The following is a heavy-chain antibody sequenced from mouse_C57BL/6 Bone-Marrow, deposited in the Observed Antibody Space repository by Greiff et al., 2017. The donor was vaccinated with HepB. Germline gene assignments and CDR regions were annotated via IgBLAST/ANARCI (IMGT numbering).Heavy chain of an antibody. J-gene: IGHJ1*03. CDR3: ARGGPLYYDYDWYFDV. CDR1: GFTFSSYA. V-gene: IGHV5-4*01. CDR2: ISDGGSYT. Sequence: EVQGVESGGGLVKPGGSLKLSCAASGFTFSSYAMSWVRQTPEKRLEWVATISDGGSYTYYPDNVKGRFTISRDNAKNNLYLQMSHLKSEDTAMYYCARGGPLYYDYDWYFDVWGTGTTVTVSS. D-gene: IGHD2-4*01.